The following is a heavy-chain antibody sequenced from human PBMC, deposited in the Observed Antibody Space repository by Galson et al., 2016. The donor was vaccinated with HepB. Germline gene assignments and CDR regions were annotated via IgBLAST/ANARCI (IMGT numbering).Heavy chain of an antibody. V-gene: IGHV6-1*01. CDR3: ARAVMLGRGMDV. CDR2: TFYRSTWEN. J-gene: IGHJ6*02. CDR1: GDSVYNNGAA. D-gene: IGHD3-10*01. Sequence: CAISGDSVYNNGAAWVWIRQSPSRGLEWLGRTFYRSTWENHYAGSVKNRITISPDTSRNQFSLHLNSVPPAGTAVNYCARAVMLGRGMDVWGQGTTVTVSS.